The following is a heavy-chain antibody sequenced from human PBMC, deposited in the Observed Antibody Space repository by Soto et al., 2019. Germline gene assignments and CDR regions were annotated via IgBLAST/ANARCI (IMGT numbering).Heavy chain of an antibody. CDR3: ARSISTRYYFDY. J-gene: IGHJ4*02. V-gene: IGHV3-33*01. CDR2: IWYDGSNK. CDR1: GFTFSSYG. Sequence: QVQLVESGGGVVQPGRSLRLSCAASGFTFSSYGMHWVRQAPGKGLEWVAVIWYDGSNKDYADSVKGRFTISRDNSKNTLYLQMNSLRAEDTAVYYCARSISTRYYFDYWGQGTLVTVSS.